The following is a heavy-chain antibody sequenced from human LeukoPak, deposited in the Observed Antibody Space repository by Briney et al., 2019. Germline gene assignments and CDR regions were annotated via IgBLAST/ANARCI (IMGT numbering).Heavy chain of an antibody. CDR3: ARAEAAAHNLIFDY. V-gene: IGHV1-69*06. Sequence: SVKVSCKASGGTFSSYAISWVRQAPGQGLEWMGGIIPIFSTANYAQKFQGRVTITADKSTSTAYMELSSLRSEDTAVYYCARAEAAAHNLIFDYWGQGTLVTVSS. CDR1: GGTFSSYA. J-gene: IGHJ4*02. CDR2: IIPIFSTA. D-gene: IGHD6-13*01.